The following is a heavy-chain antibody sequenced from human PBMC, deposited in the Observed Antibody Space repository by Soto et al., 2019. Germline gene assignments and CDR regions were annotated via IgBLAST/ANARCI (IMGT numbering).Heavy chain of an antibody. J-gene: IGHJ4*02. D-gene: IGHD1-20*01. Sequence: SETLSLTCTVSGGSISSGGYYWSWIRQHPGKGLEWIGYIYYSGSTYYNPSLKSRVTISLDTSKNQFSLKLSSVTAADTAVYFCSRASNWNYSDCWGQGTLVTVSS. CDR1: GGSISSGGYY. CDR3: SRASNWNYSDC. CDR2: IYYSGST. V-gene: IGHV4-31*03.